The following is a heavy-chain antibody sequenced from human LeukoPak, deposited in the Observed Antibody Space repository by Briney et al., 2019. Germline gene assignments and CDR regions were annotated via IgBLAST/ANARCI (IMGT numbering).Heavy chain of an antibody. Sequence: PGGSLRLSCAASGFTVSSNYMSWVRQAPGKGLGWVSVIYSGGSTYYADSVKGRFTISRHNSKNTLYLQMNSLRAEDTAVYYCARVNSGYDLAFDYWGQGTLVTVSS. CDR1: GFTVSSNY. J-gene: IGHJ4*02. D-gene: IGHD5-12*01. V-gene: IGHV3-53*04. CDR2: IYSGGST. CDR3: ARVNSGYDLAFDY.